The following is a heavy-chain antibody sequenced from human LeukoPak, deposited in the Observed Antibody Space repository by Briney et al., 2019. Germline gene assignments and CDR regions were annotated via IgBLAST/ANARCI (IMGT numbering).Heavy chain of an antibody. CDR2: IMPIFRTA. CDR3: ARAPAYGDYIYFDY. Sequence: SVKVSCKASGGTFSRYAISWVRQAPGQGLEWVGGIMPIFRTANYAQKFQGRVTMTRDTSTSTAYMELNTLKYEDTAVYYCARAPAYGDYIYFDYWGQGTLVTVSS. V-gene: IGHV1-69*05. D-gene: IGHD4-17*01. CDR1: GGTFSRYA. J-gene: IGHJ4*02.